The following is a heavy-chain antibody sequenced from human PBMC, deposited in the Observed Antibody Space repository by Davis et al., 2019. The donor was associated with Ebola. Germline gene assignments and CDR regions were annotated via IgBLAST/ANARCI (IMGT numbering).Heavy chain of an antibody. CDR1: GFTFSSYA. CDR3: AEIYWVRYGMDV. V-gene: IGHV3-30-3*01. D-gene: IGHD2-8*02. Sequence: GGSLRLFCAASGFTFSSYAMHWVRQAPGKGLEWVAITSYDGSNRHYADSVKGRFTISRDNSKYTLFLQMNSLRAEDTAVYYCAEIYWVRYGMDVWGQGTTVTVSS. J-gene: IGHJ6*02. CDR2: TSYDGSNR.